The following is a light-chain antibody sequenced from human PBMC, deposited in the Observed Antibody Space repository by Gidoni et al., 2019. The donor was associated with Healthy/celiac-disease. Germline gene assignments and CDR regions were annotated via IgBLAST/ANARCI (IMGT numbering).Light chain of an antibody. CDR2: AAS. CDR3: QQLNSYPX. J-gene: IGKJ3*01. V-gene: IGKV1-9*01. CDR1: QGISSY. Sequence: DIQLTQSPSFLSASVGDRVTITCRASQGISSYLAWYQQKPGKAPKLLIYAASTLQSGVPSRFSGSGSGTEFTLTISSLQPEDFATYYCQQLNSYPXFXPGTKVDIK.